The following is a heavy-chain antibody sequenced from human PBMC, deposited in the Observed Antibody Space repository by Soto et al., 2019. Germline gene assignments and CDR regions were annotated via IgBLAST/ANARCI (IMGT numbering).Heavy chain of an antibody. J-gene: IGHJ4*02. Sequence: GGSLRLSCSASGFTFSSYAMHWVRQAPGKGLEYVSAISSNGGSTYYADSVKGRFTISRDNSKNTLYLQMSSLRAEDTAVYYCVGYYYDSSGFGYFDYWGQGTLVTVSS. CDR3: VGYYYDSSGFGYFDY. D-gene: IGHD3-22*01. V-gene: IGHV3-64D*08. CDR1: GFTFSSYA. CDR2: ISSNGGST.